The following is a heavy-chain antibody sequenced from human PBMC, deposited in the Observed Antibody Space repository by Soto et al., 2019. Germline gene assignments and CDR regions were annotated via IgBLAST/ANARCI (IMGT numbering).Heavy chain of an antibody. CDR3: AREDYNWNDYYYYGMDV. CDR2: IKSNSGGT. V-gene: IGHV1-2*02. D-gene: IGHD1-1*01. CDR1: RNSFIDYY. Sequence: QVELVQSGAEVRKPGASVKVSCKASRNSFIDYYIHWVRQAPGQGLEWMGWIKSNSGGTKYAQRFQCRVTMTRDTSISTIYMELSRLKSDDTAVYYCAREDYNWNDYYYYGMDVWGQGTTVIVSS. J-gene: IGHJ6*02.